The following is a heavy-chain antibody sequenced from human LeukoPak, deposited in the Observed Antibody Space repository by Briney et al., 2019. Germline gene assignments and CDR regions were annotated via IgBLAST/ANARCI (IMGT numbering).Heavy chain of an antibody. CDR1: GFTVSSNY. CDR2: IYSGGST. CDR3: TRNWGSDNWFDP. J-gene: IGHJ5*02. Sequence: GGSLRLSCAASGFTVSSNYMSWVRQAPGKGLEWVSVIYSGGSTYYADSVKGRFTISRDNSKNTLYLQMNSLRAEDTAVYYCTRNWGSDNWFDPWGQGTLVTVSS. D-gene: IGHD7-27*01. V-gene: IGHV3-53*01.